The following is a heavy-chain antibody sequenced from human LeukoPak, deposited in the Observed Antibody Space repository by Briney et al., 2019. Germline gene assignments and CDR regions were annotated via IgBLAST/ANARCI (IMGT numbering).Heavy chain of an antibody. V-gene: IGHV4-31*03. CDR1: GGSISSGGYY. Sequence: PSETLSLTCTVSGGSISSGGYYWSWIRQHPGKGLEWIGYMYYSGSTYYNPSLESRASISVDTSKNQFSLKLSSVTAADTAVYYCAREGDYSSSFDYWGQGTLVTVSS. J-gene: IGHJ4*02. CDR2: MYYSGST. CDR3: AREGDYSSSFDY. D-gene: IGHD6-6*01.